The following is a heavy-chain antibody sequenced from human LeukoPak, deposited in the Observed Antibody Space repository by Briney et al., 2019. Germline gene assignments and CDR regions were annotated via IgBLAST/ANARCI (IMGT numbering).Heavy chain of an antibody. D-gene: IGHD6-13*01. V-gene: IGHV5-51*01. CDR2: IYPGDSRV. J-gene: IGHJ5*02. CDR1: GYSFTSYW. CDR3: ACRDLSSTWSFP. Sequence: GESLKISCQGLGYSFTSYWIGWVRQMPGKGMKWMGVIYPGDSRVRYNPSFQGQVTISVDKSTRTAYLQWVSLKASDTAMYYCACRDLSSTWSFPWGQGTLVTVSS.